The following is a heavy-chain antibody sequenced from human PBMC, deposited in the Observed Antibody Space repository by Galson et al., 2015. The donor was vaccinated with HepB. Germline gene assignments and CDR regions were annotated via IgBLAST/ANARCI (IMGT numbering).Heavy chain of an antibody. CDR3: VRGTDYVWELLAI. V-gene: IGHV4-4*02. D-gene: IGHD1-26*01. CDR2: FYHSGTI. J-gene: IGHJ3*02. Sequence: LSLTCAVSGGSITSNDWWTWVRQPPGKGLEWIGEFYHSGTINYNPSLSGRVTISVDRSKNYLSLILSSVTAADTAMYYCVRGTDYVWELLAIWGQGTMVTVSS. CDR1: GGSITSNDW.